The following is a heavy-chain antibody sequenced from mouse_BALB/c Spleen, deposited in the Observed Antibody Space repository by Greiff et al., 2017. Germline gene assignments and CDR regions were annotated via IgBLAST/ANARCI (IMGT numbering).Heavy chain of an antibody. J-gene: IGHJ4*01. CDR1: GFTFSSFG. CDR3: ARGVRRDAMDY. Sequence: EVKLQESGGGLVQPGGSRKLSCAASGFTFSSFGMHWVRQAPEKGLEWVAYISSGSSTIYYADTVKGRFTISRDNPKNTLFLQMTSLRSEDTAMYYCARGVRRDAMDYWGQGTSVTVSS. CDR2: ISSGSSTI. D-gene: IGHD2-14*01. V-gene: IGHV5-17*02.